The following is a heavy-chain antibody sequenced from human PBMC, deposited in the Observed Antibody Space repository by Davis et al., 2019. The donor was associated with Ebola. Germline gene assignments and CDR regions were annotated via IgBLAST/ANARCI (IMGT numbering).Heavy chain of an antibody. Sequence: GGSLRLSCAASGFTFTNVWMNWVRQAPGKGLEWVSSIRSSDTTIYYSDPVKGRFTVSRDNAKNSLYLQMNSLRAEDTAVYYCARDKRSSWYGGMDVWGQGTTVTVSS. CDR3: ARDKRSSWYGGMDV. J-gene: IGHJ6*02. D-gene: IGHD6-19*01. CDR1: GFTFTNVW. CDR2: IRSSDTTI. V-gene: IGHV3-11*01.